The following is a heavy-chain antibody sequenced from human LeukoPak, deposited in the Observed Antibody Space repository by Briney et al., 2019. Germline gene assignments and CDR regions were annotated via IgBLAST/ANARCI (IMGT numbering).Heavy chain of an antibody. D-gene: IGHD6-13*01. J-gene: IGHJ4*02. CDR1: GFTFSSYAM. CDR2: IYHSGST. Sequence: GSLRLSCAASGFTFSSYAMSWVRQAPGKGLEWIGEIYHSGSTSYNPSLKSRVTISVDKSKDQFSLKLNSVTAADTAVYYCARRRAAAGHGVFDFWGQGTLVTVSS. CDR3: ARRRAAAGHGVFDF. V-gene: IGHV4-4*02.